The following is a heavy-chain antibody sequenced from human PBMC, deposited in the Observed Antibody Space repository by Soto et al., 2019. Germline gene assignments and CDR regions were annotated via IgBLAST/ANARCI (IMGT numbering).Heavy chain of an antibody. Sequence: SETLSLTCTVSGGSISSSSYYWGWIRQPPGKGLEWIGSIYYSGSTYYNPSLKSRVTISVDTSKNQFSLKLSSVTAADTAVYYCARLSPRGIAAAMKDYWGQGTLVTVSS. CDR3: ARLSPRGIAAAMKDY. CDR2: IYYSGST. V-gene: IGHV4-39*01. D-gene: IGHD6-13*01. J-gene: IGHJ4*02. CDR1: GGSISSSSYY.